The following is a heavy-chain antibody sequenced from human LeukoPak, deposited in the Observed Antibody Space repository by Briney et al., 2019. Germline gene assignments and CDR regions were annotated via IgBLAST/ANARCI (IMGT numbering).Heavy chain of an antibody. D-gene: IGHD6-13*01. CDR2: ISGYNGNT. V-gene: IGHV1-18*01. CDR3: ARDWGNSWPDAFDI. J-gene: IGHJ3*02. Sequence: ASVKVSCKASGYTFTSYGISWVRQAPGQGLEWMGWISGYNGNTNYAQNLQGRVTMTTDTSTSTAYMELRSLRSDDTAVYYCARDWGNSWPDAFDIWGQGTMVTVSS. CDR1: GYTFTSYG.